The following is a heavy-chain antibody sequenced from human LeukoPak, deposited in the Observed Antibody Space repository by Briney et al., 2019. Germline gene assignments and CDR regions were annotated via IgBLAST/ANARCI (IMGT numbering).Heavy chain of an antibody. CDR3: ARGAGDYALTPLDY. CDR2: IYYSGST. Sequence: PAETLTLSCTASGFTFSSYYWRWIRQPPGKGLEWIGYIYYSGSTNYNPYLKSQVPISVDTSKTQFSLKLSSVTAADSAVYYGARGAGDYALTPLDYWGGGALVSVPS. CDR1: GFTFSSYY. D-gene: IGHD4-17*01. V-gene: IGHV4-59*08. J-gene: IGHJ4*02.